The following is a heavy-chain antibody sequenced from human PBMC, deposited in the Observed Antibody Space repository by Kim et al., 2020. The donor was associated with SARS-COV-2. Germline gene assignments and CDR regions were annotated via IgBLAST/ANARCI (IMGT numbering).Heavy chain of an antibody. CDR1: GFHFNNFG. J-gene: IGHJ6*02. V-gene: IGHV3-30*18. CDR3: AKDKSLFMITFGGESGGMDV. CDR2: ISYEVSKK. Sequence: GGSLRLSCAASGFHFNNFGMHWVRQAPGKGLEWVALISYEVSKKYYADSLKGRFTISRDSTKNTLYLQMDSLRPEDTAVYYCAKDKSLFMITFGGESGGMDVWGQGTTVTVSS. D-gene: IGHD3-16*01.